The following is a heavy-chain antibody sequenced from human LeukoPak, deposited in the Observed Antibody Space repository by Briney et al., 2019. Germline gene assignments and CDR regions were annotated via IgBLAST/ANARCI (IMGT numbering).Heavy chain of an antibody. CDR2: IYYSGST. CDR1: GGSISSYY. V-gene: IGHV4-59*01. Sequence: NPSETLSLTCTVSGGSISSYYWSWIRQPPGRGLEWIGYIYYSGSTNYNPSLKSRVTISVDTSKNQFSLKLNPVTAADTAVYYCARGVPAYYDFWSGYFYYFDYWGQGTLVTVSS. CDR3: ARGVPAYYDFWSGYFYYFDY. J-gene: IGHJ4*02. D-gene: IGHD3-3*01.